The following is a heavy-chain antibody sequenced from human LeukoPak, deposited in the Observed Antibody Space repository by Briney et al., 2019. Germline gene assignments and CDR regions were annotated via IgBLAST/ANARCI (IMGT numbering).Heavy chain of an antibody. V-gene: IGHV3-23*01. J-gene: IGHJ4*02. Sequence: GGSLRLSCAASGSTFGNYAMSWVRQARGKGREWGSTISDSGGSIYYTDSVKGGFTISRDNSKITLYLEMTSLRAGDTVVYFCAREVPYFDYWGQGTLVTVSS. D-gene: IGHD4/OR15-4a*01. CDR2: ISDSGGSI. CDR1: GSTFGNYA. CDR3: AREVPYFDY.